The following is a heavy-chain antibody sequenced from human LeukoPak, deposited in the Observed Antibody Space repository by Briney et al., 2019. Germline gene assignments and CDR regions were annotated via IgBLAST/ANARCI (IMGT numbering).Heavy chain of an antibody. CDR2: ISSSSSTI. CDR3: ARDRLRGDY. CDR1: GFTFNSYS. J-gene: IGHJ4*02. V-gene: IGHV3-48*01. D-gene: IGHD4-17*01. Sequence: GGSLRLSCAASGFTFNSYSMNWVRQAPGKGLEWVSYISSSSSTIYYADSVKGRFTISRDNAKNSLYLQMNSLRAEDTAVYYCARDRLRGDYWGQGTLVTVSS.